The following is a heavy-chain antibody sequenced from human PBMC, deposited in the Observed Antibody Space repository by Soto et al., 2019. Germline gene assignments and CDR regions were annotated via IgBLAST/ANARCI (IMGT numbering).Heavy chain of an antibody. CDR2: ISSSGSTM. D-gene: IGHD3-9*01. CDR3: ARDVYDILTVWISDP. V-gene: IGHV3-11*01. J-gene: IGHJ5*02. CDR1: GFTFSDYY. Sequence: QVQLVESGGGLVKPGGSLTLSCAASGFTFSDYYMTWIRQAPGKGLEWVSYISSSGSTMDYIDSVKGRFTITRDNAKNSLYLQMDSLRVDDTAVYYCARDVYDILTVWISDPWGQGTMVRVSS.